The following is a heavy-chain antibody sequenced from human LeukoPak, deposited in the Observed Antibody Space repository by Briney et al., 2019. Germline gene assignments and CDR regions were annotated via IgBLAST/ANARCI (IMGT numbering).Heavy chain of an antibody. CDR3: AGGNPHVFRGIYYPPFAH. J-gene: IGHJ5*02. CDR1: GFSFSTTGVG. CDR2: IYWDDDK. Sequence: SGPTLVKPTQTLTLTCTFSGFSFSTTGVGVAWIRQPPGKALEWLALIYWDDDKRYRPSLKSRLTVAKDSSTNRVVLTMANMDPGDTATYYWAGGNPHVFRGIYYPPFAHWGQETPVTVSS. D-gene: IGHD3-22*01. V-gene: IGHV2-5*02.